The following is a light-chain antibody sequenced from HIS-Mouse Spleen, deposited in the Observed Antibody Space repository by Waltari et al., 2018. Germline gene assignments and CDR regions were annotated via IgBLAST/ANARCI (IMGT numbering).Light chain of an antibody. J-gene: IGLJ2*01. V-gene: IGLV3-10*01. CDR3: YSTDSSGNHRV. Sequence: SYKLTQPPSVSVSPGQTARITCSGDALPKKYAYWYQQKSGQAPVLVMYEDSKRPSGIPERFSGSSSGTMATLTISGAQVEDEADYYCYSTDSSGNHRVFGGGTKLTVL. CDR2: EDS. CDR1: ALPKKY.